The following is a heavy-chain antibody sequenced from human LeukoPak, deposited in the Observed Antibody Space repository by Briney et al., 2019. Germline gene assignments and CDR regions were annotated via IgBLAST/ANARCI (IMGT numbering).Heavy chain of an antibody. CDR3: ARWNYDIDY. V-gene: IGHV4-61*02. CDR1: GGSISSGSYY. Sequence: SQTLSPTCTVSGGSISSGSYYWSWIRQPAGKGLEWIGRIYTSGNTNYNPSLKSRVTISVDTSKNQFSLKLNSVTAADTAVYYCARWNYDIDYWGQGTLVTVSS. CDR2: IYTSGNT. D-gene: IGHD3-22*01. J-gene: IGHJ4*02.